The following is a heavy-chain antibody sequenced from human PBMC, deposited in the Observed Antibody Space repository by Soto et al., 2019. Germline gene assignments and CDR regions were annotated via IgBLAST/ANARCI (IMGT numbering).Heavy chain of an antibody. J-gene: IGHJ4*02. D-gene: IGHD2-15*01. Sequence: SETLSLTCAVYGGSFSGYYWTWIRQPPGTGLEWIGEINHSGSTNYNPSLKSRVTISVDTSTTTVYMELSSLRSEDTAVYYCARGAVRYCSGGSCPGGYWGQGTLVTVCS. V-gene: IGHV4-34*01. CDR3: ARGAVRYCSGGSCPGGY. CDR2: INHSGST. CDR1: GGSFSGYY.